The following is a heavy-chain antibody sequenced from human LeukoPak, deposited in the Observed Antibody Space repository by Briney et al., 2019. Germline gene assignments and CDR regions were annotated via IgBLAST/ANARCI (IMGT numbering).Heavy chain of an antibody. J-gene: IGHJ4*02. CDR1: GFTFSTYS. D-gene: IGHD6-13*01. Sequence: GGSLRLSCAASGFTFSTYSMNWVRQAPGKGLEWVSSISSSSSYIYSADSVKGRLIIFRDNAKNSLYLQMNSLRAEDTAVYYCARDPRIAAAGVPYWGQGTLVTVSS. CDR2: ISSSSSYI. CDR3: ARDPRIAAAGVPY. V-gene: IGHV3-21*06.